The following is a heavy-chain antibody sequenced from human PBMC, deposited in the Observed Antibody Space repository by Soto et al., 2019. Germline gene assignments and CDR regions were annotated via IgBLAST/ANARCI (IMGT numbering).Heavy chain of an antibody. V-gene: IGHV4-61*01. Sequence: SETLSLTCTVSGGCLSSGSYQWTWIRQPPGKGLEWIGYIHVSGSTNDNPSLKGRVTMSIDTSKNQFSLKLRSVTAADTAVYYYARAANDMD. CDR2: IHVSGST. CDR3: ARAANDMD. CDR1: GGCLSSGSYQ. J-gene: IGHJ6*01.